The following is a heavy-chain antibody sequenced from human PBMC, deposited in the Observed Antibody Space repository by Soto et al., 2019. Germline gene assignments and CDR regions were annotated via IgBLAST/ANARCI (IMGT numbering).Heavy chain of an antibody. J-gene: IGHJ6*03. CDR3: ARGAINYYYEDV. CDR2: IKRDGSTT. Sequence: GGSKILSCAASGFTFSDYWRHWVRQAPGKGLEWVSRIKRDGSTTNYADSVKGRFTISRDNAKNTLYLEMNSLRVEDTADYYCARGAINYYYEDVWGKGTTVTAP. CDR1: GFTFSDYW. V-gene: IGHV3-74*01.